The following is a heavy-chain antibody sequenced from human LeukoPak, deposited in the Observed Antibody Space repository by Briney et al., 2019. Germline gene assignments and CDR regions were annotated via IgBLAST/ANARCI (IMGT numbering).Heavy chain of an antibody. Sequence: SETLSLTCTVSGGSIRSYYWSWIRQPPGKGLEWIGYIFYSGGANYNPSLKSRVTISVDTSKNQFSLKLTSVTAADTAVYYCARPSSSSWRRGSAFDIWGQGTMVTVSS. D-gene: IGHD6-13*01. CDR1: GGSIRSYY. CDR2: IFYSGGA. V-gene: IGHV4-59*01. J-gene: IGHJ3*02. CDR3: ARPSSSSWRRGSAFDI.